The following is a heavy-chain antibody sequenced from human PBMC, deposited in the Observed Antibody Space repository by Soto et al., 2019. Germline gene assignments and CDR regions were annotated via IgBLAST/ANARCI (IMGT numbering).Heavy chain of an antibody. Sequence: QVQLVESGGGVVQPGRSLRLSCAASGFTFSSYGMHWVRQAPGKGLEWVAVIWYDGGNKYYADSVKGRFTISRDNSKNMLYLDMNRLRAEDTAVYYCASSKQWLVLYFDDLGQGTLVTVSA. J-gene: IGHJ4*02. D-gene: IGHD6-19*01. CDR1: GFTFSSYG. V-gene: IGHV3-33*01. CDR3: ASSKQWLVLYFDD. CDR2: IWYDGGNK.